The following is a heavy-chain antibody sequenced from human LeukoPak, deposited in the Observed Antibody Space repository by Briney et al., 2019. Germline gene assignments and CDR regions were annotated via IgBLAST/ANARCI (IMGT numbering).Heavy chain of an antibody. J-gene: IGHJ5*01. CDR2: IGGSGGST. Sequence: GGSLRLPCAASGFTFSNYAMSWVRQAPGQGLERVSPIGGSGGSTSYADSVKGRFTISRDNSKNTVYLQMNSLRAEDTAIYYCARGQLWFDYWGQGTLVTVSS. D-gene: IGHD5-18*01. CDR1: GFTFSNYA. CDR3: ARGQLWFDY. V-gene: IGHV3-23*01.